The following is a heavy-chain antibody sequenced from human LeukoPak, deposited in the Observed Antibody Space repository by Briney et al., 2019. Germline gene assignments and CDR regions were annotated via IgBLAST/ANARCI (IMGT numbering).Heavy chain of an antibody. CDR1: GGSISSSSYY. CDR3: ARSSGTGTFSY. J-gene: IGHJ1*01. Sequence: SETLSLTCTVSGGSISSSSYYWGWIRQPPGKGLEWIGNIYYSGSTYYNPSLESRATISVDTSKNHFSLKMSSVTAADTAVYCCARSSGTGTFSYWGQGTLVTVSS. CDR2: IYYSGST. V-gene: IGHV4-39*02. D-gene: IGHD6-25*01.